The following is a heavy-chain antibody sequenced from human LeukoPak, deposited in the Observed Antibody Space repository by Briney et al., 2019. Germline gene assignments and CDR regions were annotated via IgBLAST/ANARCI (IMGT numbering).Heavy chain of an antibody. V-gene: IGHV3-21*06. CDR2: ISSTNYYT. D-gene: IGHD6-19*01. J-gene: IGHJ4*02. CDR3: ARGRSGWYEDF. CDR1: GFTFSSYS. Sequence: ARSLRLSCAASGFTFSSYSMNWVRQAPGKGLEWVSYISSTNYYTYYADSVKGRFTISRDNAKNSLYLQMNSLRAEDTAVYYCARGRSGWYEDFWGQGTLVTVSS.